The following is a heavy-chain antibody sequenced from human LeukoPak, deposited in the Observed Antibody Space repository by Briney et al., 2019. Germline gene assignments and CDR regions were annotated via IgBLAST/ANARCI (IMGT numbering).Heavy chain of an antibody. D-gene: IGHD2-2*01. J-gene: IGHJ4*02. CDR1: GGSFSGYY. CDR2: INHSGST. V-gene: IGHV4-34*01. Sequence: SETLSLTCAVYGGSFSGYYWSWLRQPPGKGLEWIGEINHSGSTNYNPSLKSRVTISVDTSKNQFSLKLSSVTAADTAVYYCARGRPYCSSTSCYPALFDYWGQGTLVTVSS. CDR3: ARGRPYCSSTSCYPALFDY.